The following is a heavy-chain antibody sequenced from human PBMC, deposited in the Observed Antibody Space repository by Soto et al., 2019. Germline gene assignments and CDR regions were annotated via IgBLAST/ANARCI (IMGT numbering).Heavy chain of an antibody. Sequence: GYSLNMCWWASGYNFEIYWIGWVRQMPGKGLEWVGTIYPGDSDTRYNPSLQGQVIISADRSTSTAYLQWSSLKASDTAIYYCARVEILSDYSPSWFDRWGQGTLVTVSS. J-gene: IGHJ5*02. CDR3: ARVEILSDYSPSWFDR. D-gene: IGHD3-9*01. CDR2: IYPGDSDT. V-gene: IGHV5-51*01. CDR1: GYNFEIYW.